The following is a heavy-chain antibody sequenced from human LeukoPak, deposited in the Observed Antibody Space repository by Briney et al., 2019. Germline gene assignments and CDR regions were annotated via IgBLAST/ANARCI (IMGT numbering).Heavy chain of an antibody. CDR1: GGSISSYY. CDR3: AGASGYYDFWSGYSPRSYYFDY. CDR2: IYYSGST. D-gene: IGHD3-3*01. Sequence: SETLSLTCTVSGGSISSYYWSWIRQPPGKGLEWIGYIYYSGSTNYNPSLKSRVTILVDTSKNQFSLKLSSVTAADTAVYYCAGASGYYDFWSGYSPRSYYFDYWGQGTLVTVSS. V-gene: IGHV4-59*01. J-gene: IGHJ4*02.